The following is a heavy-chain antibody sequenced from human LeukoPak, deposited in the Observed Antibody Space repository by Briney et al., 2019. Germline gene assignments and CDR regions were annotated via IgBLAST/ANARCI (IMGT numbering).Heavy chain of an antibody. J-gene: IGHJ5*02. D-gene: IGHD2-15*01. CDR3: ARVPYSYFDP. V-gene: IGHV4-59*01. CDR2: IYYSGST. Sequence: PSETLSLTCTVSGGSISSYYWSWIRQPPGKGLEWIGYIYYSGSTNYNPSLKSRVTISMDTSKNQFSLKLSSVTAADTAVYYRARVPYSYFDPWGQGTLVTVSS. CDR1: GGSISSYY.